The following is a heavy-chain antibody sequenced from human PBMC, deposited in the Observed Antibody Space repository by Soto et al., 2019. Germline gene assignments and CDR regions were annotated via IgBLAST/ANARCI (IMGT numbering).Heavy chain of an antibody. J-gene: IGHJ1*01. CDR2: TSYDVSNK. CDR3: AGGGLTGGLDV. V-gene: IGHV3-30*09. Sequence: QVQLVESGGGVVQPGTSLRVSCVGSGFTFRSYVIHWVRQAPGKGLEWGAFTSYDVSNKYYGDSVRGRFAISGDNSRNTVVRQVDGLKLEDTALYSWAGGGLTGGLDVWGQGTLVSVS. CDR1: GFTFRSYV. D-gene: IGHD3-10*01.